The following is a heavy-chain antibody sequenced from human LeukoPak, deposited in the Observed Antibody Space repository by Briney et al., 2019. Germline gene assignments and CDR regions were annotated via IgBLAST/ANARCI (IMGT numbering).Heavy chain of an antibody. V-gene: IGHV3-64D*09. CDR1: GFPFSSYS. CDR3: AWHFNFYYATAA. CDR2: ISDSGGST. D-gene: IGHD2-15*01. Sequence: GGSLRLSCSACGFPFSSYSMHWVRQAPGKGLEYVSAISDSGGSTYYADSVKGRFTISRDNSKNTLYLQMSSLRAEDPAVYYCAWHFNFYYATAAWGEGTTVIVSP. J-gene: IGHJ6*04.